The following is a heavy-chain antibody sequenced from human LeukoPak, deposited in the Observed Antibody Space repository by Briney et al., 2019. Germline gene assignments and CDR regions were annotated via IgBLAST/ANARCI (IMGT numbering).Heavy chain of an antibody. V-gene: IGHV4-30-4*07. CDR3: ARERLRGTYYFDY. Sequence: SETLSLTCAVSGGSISSGGYSWSWIRQPPGKGLEWIGYIYYSGSTYYNPSLKSRVTISVDTSKNQFSLKLSSVTAADTAVYYCARERLRGTYYFDYWGQGTLVTVSS. CDR2: IYYSGST. CDR1: GGSISSGGYS. J-gene: IGHJ4*02. D-gene: IGHD4-17*01.